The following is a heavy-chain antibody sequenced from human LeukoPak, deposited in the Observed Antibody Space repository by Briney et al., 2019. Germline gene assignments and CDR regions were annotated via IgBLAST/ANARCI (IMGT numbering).Heavy chain of an antibody. CDR2: ISGSGGST. CDR1: GFTFSSYA. V-gene: IGHV3-23*01. J-gene: IGHJ5*02. D-gene: IGHD2-21*02. CDR3: AKGHIVVVTAGWFDP. Sequence: GGSLRLSCAASGFTFSSYAMSWVRQAPGKGLEWVSAISGSGGSTYYADSAKGRFTISRDNSKNTLYLQMNSLRAEDTAVYYCAKGHIVVVTAGWFDPWGQGTLVTVSS.